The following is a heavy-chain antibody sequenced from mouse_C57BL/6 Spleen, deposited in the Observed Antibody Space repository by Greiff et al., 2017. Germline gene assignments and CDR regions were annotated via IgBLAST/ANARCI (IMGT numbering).Heavy chain of an antibody. Sequence: EVQGVESGGGLVKPGGSLKLSCAASGFTFSSYAMSWVRQTPEKRLEWVATISDGGSYTYYPDNVKGRFTISRDNAKNNLYLQKSHLKSEDTAMYYCARAITTVVIDAMDYWGQGTSVTVSS. V-gene: IGHV5-4*01. D-gene: IGHD1-1*01. J-gene: IGHJ4*01. CDR2: ISDGGSYT. CDR3: ARAITTVVIDAMDY. CDR1: GFTFSSYA.